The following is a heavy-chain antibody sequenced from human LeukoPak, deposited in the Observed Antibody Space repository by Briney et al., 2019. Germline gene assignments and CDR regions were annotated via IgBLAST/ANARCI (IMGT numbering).Heavy chain of an antibody. V-gene: IGHV4-38-2*01. Sequence: SETLSLTCADSGYSTSSAYSWGWIRQPPGKGLEWIGRIYHSGSTYYNSSLKSRVTISLDTSKNQFSLNLTSVTAADSAVYYCARVGPYNSGWIDYWGQGTLVTVSS. CDR1: GYSTSSAYS. CDR2: IYHSGST. J-gene: IGHJ4*02. CDR3: ARVGPYNSGWIDY. D-gene: IGHD6-19*01.